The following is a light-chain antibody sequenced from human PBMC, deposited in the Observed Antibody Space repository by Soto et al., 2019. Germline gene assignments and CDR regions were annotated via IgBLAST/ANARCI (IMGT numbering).Light chain of an antibody. Sequence: DIQMTQSPSSLSASVGDRVTITCRASQSISSYLNCYQQKPGKPTTLLIYAASSLQSGVASRFSGGGAATVFPLTISSLQPEDFANYCCQQSYSTRYTFGQGTRLEIK. J-gene: IGKJ5*01. CDR2: AAS. CDR3: QQSYSTRYT. V-gene: IGKV1-39*01. CDR1: QSISSY.